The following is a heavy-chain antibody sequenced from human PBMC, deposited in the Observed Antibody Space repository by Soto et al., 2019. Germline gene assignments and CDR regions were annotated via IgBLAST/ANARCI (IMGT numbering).Heavy chain of an antibody. J-gene: IGHJ3*02. CDR1: GYTFTSYY. CDR2: INPSGGST. Sequence: ASVKVSCKASGYTFTSYYMHWVRQAPGQGLEWKGIINPSGGSTSYAQKFQGRVTMTRDTSTSTVYMELSSLRFEDTAVYYCAREDSSGYFNFDIWGQGTMVTVSS. CDR3: AREDSSGYFNFDI. V-gene: IGHV1-46*01. D-gene: IGHD3-22*01.